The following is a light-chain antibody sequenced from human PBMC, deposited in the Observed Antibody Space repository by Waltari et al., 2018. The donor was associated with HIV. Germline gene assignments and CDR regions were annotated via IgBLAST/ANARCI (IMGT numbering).Light chain of an antibody. Sequence: TLSCTGSRSNIGTHEVHWYQQLPGTAPRLLIYNTNSRPSGVPDRFSGSKSGTSASLAINGLQAEDEADYYCQSSDSTLSGSVFGGGTKLTVL. CDR1: RSNIGTHE. CDR3: QSSDSTLSGSV. CDR2: NTN. J-gene: IGLJ2*01. V-gene: IGLV1-40*01.